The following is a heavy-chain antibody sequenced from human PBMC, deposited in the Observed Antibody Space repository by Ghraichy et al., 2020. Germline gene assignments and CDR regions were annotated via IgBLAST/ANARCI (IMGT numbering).Heavy chain of an antibody. CDR2: ISHGGST. CDR1: GGSFSGYY. CDR3: VRDRKKIRRTTARGSTFDV. Sequence: SETLSLTCAVYGGSFSGYYWSWIRQPPGKGLEWMGEISHGGSTNYNPSLESRVTMSVDTSKNQFSLRLTSVTAADTAVYYCVRDRKKIRRTTARGSTFDVWGQGTMVTVSS. J-gene: IGHJ3*01. V-gene: IGHV4-34*01. D-gene: IGHD3-16*01.